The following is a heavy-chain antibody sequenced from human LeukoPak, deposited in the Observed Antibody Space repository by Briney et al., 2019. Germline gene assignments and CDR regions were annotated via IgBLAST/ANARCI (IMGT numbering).Heavy chain of an antibody. J-gene: IGHJ4*02. V-gene: IGHV3-23*01. D-gene: IGHD6-13*01. CDR1: GFTFSSYA. CDR2: IGGSGGST. CDR3: AKDSLYSSSWYYFDY. Sequence: PGGSLRLSCAASGFTFSSYAMSWVRQAPGKGLEWVSAIGGSGGSTYYADSVKGRFTISRDNSKNTLYLQMSSLRAEDTAVYYCAKDSLYSSSWYYFDYWGQGTLVTVSS.